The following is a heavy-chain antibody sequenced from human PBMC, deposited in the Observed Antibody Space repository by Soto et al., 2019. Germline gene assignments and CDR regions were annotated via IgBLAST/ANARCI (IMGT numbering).Heavy chain of an antibody. D-gene: IGHD3-3*01. CDR3: ARSDFWSGYYTDY. J-gene: IGHJ4*02. CDR1: GDSISSGDYH. V-gene: IGHV4-30-4*08. CDR2: VYYTGNT. Sequence: QVQLQESGPGLVKPSQTLSLTCTVSGDSISSGDYHWSWIRQPPGKGLEWIGFVYYTGNTYYNPSLKSRVTISVDTSKNQFSLKLSSVTAADTAVYYCARSDFWSGYYTDYWGQGTLVTVSS.